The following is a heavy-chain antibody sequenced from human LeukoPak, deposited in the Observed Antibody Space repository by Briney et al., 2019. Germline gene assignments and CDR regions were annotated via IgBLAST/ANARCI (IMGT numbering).Heavy chain of an antibody. J-gene: IGHJ3*02. CDR1: GGTCSSYA. CDR3: ARGTSSNYDILTGYYNVRQDAFDI. D-gene: IGHD3-9*01. CDR2: IIPIFGTA. V-gene: IGHV1-69*06. Sequence: SVKVSCKASGGTCSSYAISWVRHAPGQGLEWMGGIIPIFGTANYAQKFQGRVTITADKSTSTAYMELSSLRSEDTAVYYCARGTSSNYDILTGYYNVRQDAFDIWGQGTMVTVSS.